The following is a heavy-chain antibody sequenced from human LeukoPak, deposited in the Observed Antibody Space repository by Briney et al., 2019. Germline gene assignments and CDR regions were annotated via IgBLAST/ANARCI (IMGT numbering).Heavy chain of an antibody. J-gene: IGHJ4*02. D-gene: IGHD2-15*01. CDR2: ISGSGTTI. CDR3: ASRYCSGGSCYFDY. Sequence: GGSLRLSCAASGFTFTDYAMNWVRQAPGKGLEWVSYISGSGTTIYYADSVKGRFTISRDNTKNSLNLQVNSLRAEDSAVYYCASRYCSGGSCYFDYWGQGTLVTVSS. V-gene: IGHV3-11*01. CDR1: GFTFTDYA.